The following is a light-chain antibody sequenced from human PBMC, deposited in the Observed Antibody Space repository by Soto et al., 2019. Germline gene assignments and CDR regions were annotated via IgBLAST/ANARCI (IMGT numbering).Light chain of an antibody. Sequence: DIQMTQSPSTLSASVGDRVTIPCRASQSISSWLAWYQQKPGKAPKLLMYKASILESGVPSRFSGSGSGTEFTLTIRSLQPDDFATYYCQQYNSFPYTFGQGTRLEMK. CDR1: QSISSW. V-gene: IGKV1-5*03. CDR2: KAS. J-gene: IGKJ2*01. CDR3: QQYNSFPYT.